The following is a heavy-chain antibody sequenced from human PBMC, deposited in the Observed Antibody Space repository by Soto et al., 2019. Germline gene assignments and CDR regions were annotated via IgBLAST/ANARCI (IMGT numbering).Heavy chain of an antibody. J-gene: IGHJ5*02. V-gene: IGHV4-34*01. CDR3: ARKFPILRFLEWLPTRPNWFDP. CDR1: GGSFSGYY. Sequence: SETLSLTCAVYGGSFSGYYWSWIRQPPGKGLEWIGEINHSGSTNYNPPLKSRVTISVDTSKNQFSLKLSSVTAADTAVYYCARKFPILRFLEWLPTRPNWFDPWGQGTLVTVSS. CDR2: INHSGST. D-gene: IGHD3-3*01.